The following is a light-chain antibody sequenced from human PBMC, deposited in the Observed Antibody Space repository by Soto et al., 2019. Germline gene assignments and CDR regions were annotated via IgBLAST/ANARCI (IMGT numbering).Light chain of an antibody. CDR1: QSISSY. Sequence: DIQMTQSPSSLSASVGDRVTITCRASQSISSYLNWYQQKPGKAPKFLLYAASSLQSVVPSRFSSSGPGTDFTLTISSLQPEDFATYYCQQSYSTVYTFGQATKLQIK. CDR2: AAS. J-gene: IGKJ2*01. V-gene: IGKV1-39*01. CDR3: QQSYSTVYT.